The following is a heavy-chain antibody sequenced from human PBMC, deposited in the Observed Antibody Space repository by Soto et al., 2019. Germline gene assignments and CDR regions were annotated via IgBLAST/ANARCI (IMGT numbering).Heavy chain of an antibody. CDR2: INPNSGGT. V-gene: IGHV1-2*04. CDR3: ERGAWGFGGGDAFDI. D-gene: IGHD3-10*01. J-gene: IGHJ3*02. CDR1: GYTFTGYY. Sequence: ASVKVSCKASGYTFTGYYMHWVRQAPGQGLEWMGWINPNSGGTNYAQKFQGWVTMTRDTSISTAYMELSRPRSDDTAVYCCERGAWGFGGGDAFDIWGQGTMVTVSS.